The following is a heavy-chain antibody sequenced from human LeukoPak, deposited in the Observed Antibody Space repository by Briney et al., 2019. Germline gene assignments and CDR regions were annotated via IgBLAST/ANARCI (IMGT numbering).Heavy chain of an antibody. CDR2: ISGSGGST. J-gene: IGHJ4*02. V-gene: IGHV3-23*01. Sequence: GGSLRLSCAASGFTFSSYVMTWVRRAPGKGLEWVSAISGSGGSTYYADSVKGRFTISRHNSKNTLYLQMNSLRPEDTAVYYCARISEVNRFFNYWGQGTLVTVSS. D-gene: IGHD2/OR15-2a*01. CDR1: GFTFSSYV. CDR3: ARISEVNRFFNY.